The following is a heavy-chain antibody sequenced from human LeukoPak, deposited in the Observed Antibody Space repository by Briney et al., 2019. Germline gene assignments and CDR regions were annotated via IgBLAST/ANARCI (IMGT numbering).Heavy chain of an antibody. Sequence: PGGSLILSCAASGFTFDEYDMSWGRQAPGKGLEWVYGINWNGDSTGYVDSVKGRFTISRDNAKNYLHLQMNSLRAEDTVLYYCARVRATIDYYYYRDVWGKGTTVTVSS. J-gene: IGHJ6*03. V-gene: IGHV3-20*04. CDR3: ARVRATIDYYYYRDV. CDR2: INWNGDST. CDR1: GFTFDEYD. D-gene: IGHD5-24*01.